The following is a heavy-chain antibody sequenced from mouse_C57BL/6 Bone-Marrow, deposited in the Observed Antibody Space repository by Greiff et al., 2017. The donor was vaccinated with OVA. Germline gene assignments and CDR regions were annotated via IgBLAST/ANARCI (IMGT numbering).Heavy chain of an antibody. CDR2: IYPGDGDT. Sequence: QVQLQQSGPELVKPGASVKISCKASGYAFSSSWMNWVKQRPGKGLEWIGRIYPGDGDTNYNGKFKGKATLTADKSSSTAYMQLSSLTSEDSAVYFCARPPYYYGSSYWCAYWGQGTLVTVSA. CDR3: ARPPYYYGSSYWCAY. CDR1: GYAFSSSW. D-gene: IGHD1-1*01. V-gene: IGHV1-82*01. J-gene: IGHJ3*01.